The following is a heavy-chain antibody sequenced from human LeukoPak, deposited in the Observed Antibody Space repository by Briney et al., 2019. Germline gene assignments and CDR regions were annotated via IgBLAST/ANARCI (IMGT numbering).Heavy chain of an antibody. J-gene: IGHJ1*01. CDR2: INHSGST. D-gene: IGHD6-13*01. V-gene: IGHV4-34*01. CDR1: GGSFSGYY. CDR3: ARTHYSSSWYEYFQR. Sequence: SETLSLTCAVYGGSFSGYYWSWIRQPPGKGLEWIGEINHSGSTNYNPSLKSRVTISVDTSKNQFSLKLSSVTAADTAVYYCARTHYSSSWYEYFQRWGQGTLVTVSS.